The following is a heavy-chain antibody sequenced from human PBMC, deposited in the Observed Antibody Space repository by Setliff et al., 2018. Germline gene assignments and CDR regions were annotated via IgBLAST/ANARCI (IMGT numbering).Heavy chain of an antibody. V-gene: IGHV1-8*01. CDR1: GGTFSSFG. D-gene: IGHD5-18*01. J-gene: IGHJ6*03. CDR2: TIPFFGNT. Sequence: GASVKVSCKASGGTFSSFGISWVRQAPGQGLAWMGGTIPFFGNTGYAQKFQGRTTMTRNTSISTAYMELRSLRTEDTAVHYCAREGVDTRSSTDYRYYMDVWGKGTTVTVSS. CDR3: AREGVDTRSSTDYRYYMDV.